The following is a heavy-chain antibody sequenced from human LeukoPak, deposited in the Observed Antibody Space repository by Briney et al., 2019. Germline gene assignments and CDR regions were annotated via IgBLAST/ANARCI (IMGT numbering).Heavy chain of an antibody. V-gene: IGHV4-59*01. CDR2: IYYSGST. J-gene: IGHJ6*02. CDR3: AAASEWYYYGTDV. CDR1: GGSISSYY. D-gene: IGHD3-3*01. Sequence: SETLSLTCTVSGGSISSYYWSWIRQPPGKGLEWIGYIYYSGSTNYNPSLKSRVTISVDTSKNQFSLKLSSVTAADTAVYYCAAASEWYYYGTDVWGQGTTVTVSS.